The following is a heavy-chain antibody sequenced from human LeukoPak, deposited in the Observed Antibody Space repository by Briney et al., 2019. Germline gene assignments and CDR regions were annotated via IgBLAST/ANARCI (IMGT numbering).Heavy chain of an antibody. CDR3: AKVRTTGTTHPGSDFDY. CDR2: VRYDGSNK. V-gene: IGHV3-30*02. CDR1: GFTFSNYG. J-gene: IGHJ4*02. D-gene: IGHD1-1*01. Sequence: GGSLRLSCAASGFTFSNYGMHWVRQAPGKGLEWVAFVRYDGSNKYYADSVKGRFTISRDNSKNTLYPQMNSLRAEDTAVYYCAKVRTTGTTHPGSDFDYWGQGTLVTVSS.